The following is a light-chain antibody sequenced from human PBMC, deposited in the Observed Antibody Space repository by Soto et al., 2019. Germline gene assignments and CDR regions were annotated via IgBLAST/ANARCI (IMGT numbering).Light chain of an antibody. V-gene: IGKV3D-20*02. Sequence: EIVLKQSPVTLSLSPGERATLSCRASQSVSSTYLAWYQQKPGQAPRLLIYGTSTRATGIPARFSGSGSGTDFTLTINSLEPEDFAVYYCQQRSSWPITFGQGTRLEIK. CDR2: GTS. CDR3: QQRSSWPIT. CDR1: QSVSSTY. J-gene: IGKJ5*01.